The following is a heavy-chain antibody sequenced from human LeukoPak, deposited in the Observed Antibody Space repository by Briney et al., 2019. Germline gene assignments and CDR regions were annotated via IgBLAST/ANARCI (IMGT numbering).Heavy chain of an antibody. CDR2: ISSNGGST. V-gene: IGHV3-64D*06. Sequence: GGSLRLSCSASGFTFSSYAMHWARQAPGKGLEYVSAISSNGGSTYYADSVKGRFTISRDNSKNTLYLQMSSLRAEDTAVYYCVKVDYPGYSSSWYFRKNKRTYYFDYWGQGTLVTVSS. J-gene: IGHJ4*02. CDR1: GFTFSSYA. D-gene: IGHD6-13*01. CDR3: VKVDYPGYSSSWYFRKNKRTYYFDY.